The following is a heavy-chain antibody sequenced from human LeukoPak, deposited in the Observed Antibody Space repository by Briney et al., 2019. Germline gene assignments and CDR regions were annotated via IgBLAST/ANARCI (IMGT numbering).Heavy chain of an antibody. D-gene: IGHD1-1*01. J-gene: IGHJ6*03. V-gene: IGHV3-30*02. CDR1: GFTFSSYA. Sequence: GGSLRLSCAASGFTFSSYAMHWVRQAPGKGLEWVAFIRYDGSNKYYADSVKGRFTISRDNSKNTLYLQMNSLRAEDTAVYYCARGKTGTTGGHYYYYMDVWGKGTTVTVSS. CDR3: ARGKTGTTGGHYYYYMDV. CDR2: IRYDGSNK.